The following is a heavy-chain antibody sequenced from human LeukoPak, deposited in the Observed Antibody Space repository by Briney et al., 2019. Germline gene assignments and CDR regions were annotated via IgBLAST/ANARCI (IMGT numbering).Heavy chain of an antibody. V-gene: IGHV4-59*12. CDR1: GGSINSYY. CDR2: IYDSGST. D-gene: IGHD6-13*01. CDR3: ARVRSAAGTFDY. J-gene: IGHJ4*02. Sequence: SETLSLTCTVSGGSINSYYWSWIRQPPGKGLEWIGYIYDSGSTNYNPSLKSRVTISVDTSKNQFSLKLSSVTAADTAVYYCARVRSAAGTFDYWGQGTLVTVSS.